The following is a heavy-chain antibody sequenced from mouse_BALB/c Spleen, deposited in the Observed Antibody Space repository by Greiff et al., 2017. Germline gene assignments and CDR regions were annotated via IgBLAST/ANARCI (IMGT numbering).Heavy chain of an antibody. CDR2: INPSTGYT. Sequence: QVQLQQSGPQLVRPGASVKISCKASGYSFTSYWMHWVKQRPGQGLEWIGYINPSTGYTEYNQKFKDKATLTADKSSSTAYMQLSSLTSEDSAVYYCDTTGTVDYWRQGTTLTVPS. J-gene: IGHJ2*01. CDR3: DTTGTVDY. CDR1: GYSFTSYW. D-gene: IGHD4-1*02. V-gene: IGHV1-4*01.